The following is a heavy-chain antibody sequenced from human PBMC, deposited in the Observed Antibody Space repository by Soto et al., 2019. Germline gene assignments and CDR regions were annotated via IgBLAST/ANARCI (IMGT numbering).Heavy chain of an antibody. CDR3: VRDLDGSGSYYTDY. D-gene: IGHD3-10*01. CDR2: IRVHNGNT. CDR1: GYNFINYG. V-gene: IGHV1-18*01. J-gene: IGHJ4*02. Sequence: ASVKVSCKASGYNFINYGITWGRQGPGQGLEWMGWIRVHNGNTNYAQKLQGRVTMTTDTSTSTAYMELRSLRSDDTAVYYCVRDLDGSGSYYTDYWGPGTLVTVSS.